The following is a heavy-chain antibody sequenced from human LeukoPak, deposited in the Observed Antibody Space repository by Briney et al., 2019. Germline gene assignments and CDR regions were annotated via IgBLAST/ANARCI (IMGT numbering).Heavy chain of an antibody. CDR3: ATILVVRSVDY. CDR1: GYTFTSYY. D-gene: IGHD2-21*01. J-gene: IGHJ4*02. V-gene: IGHV1-69-2*01. Sequence: ASVKVSCKASGYTFTSYYMHWVQQAPGKGLEWMGLVDPEDGETIYAEKFQGRVTITADTSTDTAYMELSSLRSEDTAVYYCATILVVRSVDYWGQGTLVTVSS. CDR2: VDPEDGET.